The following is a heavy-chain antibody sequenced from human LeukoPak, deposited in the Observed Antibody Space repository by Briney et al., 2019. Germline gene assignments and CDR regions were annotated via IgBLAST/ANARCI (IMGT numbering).Heavy chain of an antibody. V-gene: IGHV3-23*01. Sequence: GGSLRLSCAASGFTFSSYAMSWVRQAPGKGLEWVSAISGSGDSTFYADSVKGRFTISRDNSKNTLYLQMNSLRAEDTAVYYCARDRLHSNAYYAGSDAFDIWGQGTMVTVSS. CDR1: GFTFSSYA. CDR3: ARDRLHSNAYYAGSDAFDI. J-gene: IGHJ3*02. CDR2: ISGSGDST. D-gene: IGHD1-26*01.